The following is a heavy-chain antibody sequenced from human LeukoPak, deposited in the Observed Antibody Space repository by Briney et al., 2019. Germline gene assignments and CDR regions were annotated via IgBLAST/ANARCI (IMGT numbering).Heavy chain of an antibody. CDR3: AKRSSGDDY. Sequence: GGSLRLSCAASGFTFSSYAMTWVGQPPGKGLEWVSAVSGSGVSTYYADSVKGRFPISRDNSKNTLYLQMNSLRAEDSAVYYCAKRSSGDDYWGQGTLVTVSS. D-gene: IGHD6-19*01. J-gene: IGHJ4*02. CDR1: GFTFSSYA. V-gene: IGHV3-23*01. CDR2: VSGSGVST.